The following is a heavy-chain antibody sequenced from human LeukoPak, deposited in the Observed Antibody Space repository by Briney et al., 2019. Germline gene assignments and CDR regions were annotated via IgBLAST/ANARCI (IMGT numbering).Heavy chain of an antibody. CDR3: AKDWDYYDSSGYSH. Sequence: GGSLRLSCAASGFTFSSYAMHWVRQAPGKGLEWVAVISYDGSNKYYADSVKGRFTISRDNSKNTLYLQMNSLRAEDTAVYYCAKDWDYYDSSGYSHWGQGTLVTVSS. D-gene: IGHD3-22*01. J-gene: IGHJ4*02. CDR2: ISYDGSNK. CDR1: GFTFSSYA. V-gene: IGHV3-30*04.